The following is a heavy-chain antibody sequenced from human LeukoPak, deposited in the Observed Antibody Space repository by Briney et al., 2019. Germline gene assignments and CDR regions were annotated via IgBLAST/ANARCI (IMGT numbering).Heavy chain of an antibody. D-gene: IGHD1-26*01. V-gene: IGHV3-33*08. J-gene: IGHJ4*02. CDR3: ARDISGTLDY. CDR2: IWYDGSNK. Sequence: GRSLRLSCAASGFTFSSYAMHWVRQAPGKGLEWVAVIWYDGSNKYYADSVRGRFTISRNNSKNTLYLQMNSLRADDTAVYYCARDISGTLDYWGQGTLVTVSS. CDR1: GFTFSSYA.